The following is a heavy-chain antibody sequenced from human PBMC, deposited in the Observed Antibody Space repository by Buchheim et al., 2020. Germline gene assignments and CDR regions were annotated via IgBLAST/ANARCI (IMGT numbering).Heavy chain of an antibody. Sequence: QVLLQQGGARLLKPLETLSLTCDVSDGSFSSFYWTWIRQPPGKGLEWIGEFNYDGRTNYSPSLKSRVIISVDRSRNQFSLNLRSVTAADTGVYYCARGTGQIVYFYGMDVWGQGTT. CDR2: FNYDGRT. J-gene: IGHJ6*02. D-gene: IGHD2-21*01. V-gene: IGHV4-34*01. CDR1: DGSFSSFY. CDR3: ARGTGQIVYFYGMDV.